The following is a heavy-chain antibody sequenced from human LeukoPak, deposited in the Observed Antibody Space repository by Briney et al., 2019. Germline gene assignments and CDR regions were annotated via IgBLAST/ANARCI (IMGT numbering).Heavy chain of an antibody. D-gene: IGHD2-2*01. CDR3: ARHDCITTTCYYFYGMDV. Sequence: SETLSLTCTVSGGSISSSNYYWGWIRQPPGKGPEWIGSIYYSGSTYYNPSLKSRVTISVDTSKNQFSLKLSSVTATDTAVYYCARHDCITTTCYYFYGMDVWGQGTTVTVSS. V-gene: IGHV4-39*01. J-gene: IGHJ6*02. CDR1: GGSISSSNYY. CDR2: IYYSGST.